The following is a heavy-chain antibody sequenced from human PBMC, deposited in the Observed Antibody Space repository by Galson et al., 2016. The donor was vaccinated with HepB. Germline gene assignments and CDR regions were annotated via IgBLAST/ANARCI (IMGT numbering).Heavy chain of an antibody. V-gene: IGHV3-13*04. J-gene: IGHJ4*02. D-gene: IGHD1-26*01. CDR3: ARGIGIWGPTTRFDY. CDR1: GFTLRMYD. Sequence: SLRLSCAASGFTLRMYDMHWVRQATGKGLEWVSGITTAGDTYYPGSVKGRLTTSRENGKNSLYLQMNSLRAGDTSVYYCARGIGIWGPTTRFDYWGQGTLVTVSS. CDR2: ITTAGDT.